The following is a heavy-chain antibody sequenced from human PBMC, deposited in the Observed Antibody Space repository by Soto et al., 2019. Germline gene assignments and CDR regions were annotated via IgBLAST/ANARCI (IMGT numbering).Heavy chain of an antibody. J-gene: IGHJ6*02. CDR3: TTVRRCTYGVCYTDYGTDV. D-gene: IGHD2-8*01. CDR2: INAGNGNT. V-gene: IGHV1-3*01. Sequence: GASVKVSCKASGYTFTSYAMHWVRQAPGQRLEWMGWINAGNGNTKYSQKFQGRVTITRDTSASTAYMELSSLRSEDTAVYYCTTVRRCTYGVCYTDYGTDVWGQGTTVTVSS. CDR1: GYTFTSYA.